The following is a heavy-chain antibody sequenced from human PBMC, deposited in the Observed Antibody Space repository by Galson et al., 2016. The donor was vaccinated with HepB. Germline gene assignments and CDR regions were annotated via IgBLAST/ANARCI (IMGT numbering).Heavy chain of an antibody. V-gene: IGHV1-58*02. CDR3: VAESGGTVFFFEH. CDR1: GFSFSTSA. CDR2: IVVGSGDT. J-gene: IGHJ4*02. Sequence: SVKVSCKASGFSFSTSAMQWVRQAREQRPEWIGWIVVGSGDTKYAQKFQERVTISRDMSTSTTYMELSSLRFEDTAVYYCVAESGGTVFFFEHWGQGTLVSVSS. D-gene: IGHD2-15*01.